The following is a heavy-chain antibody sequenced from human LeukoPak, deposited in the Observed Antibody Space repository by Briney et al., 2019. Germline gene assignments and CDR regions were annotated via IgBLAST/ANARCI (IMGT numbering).Heavy chain of an antibody. Sequence: PSETLSLTCTVSGGSISSYYWSWIRQPPGKGLEWIGYIYYSGSTNYNPSLKSRVTISVDTSKNQFSLKLSSVTAADTAVYYCARAGGYYSYYYGMGVWGQGTTVTVSS. CDR2: IYYSGST. J-gene: IGHJ6*02. CDR3: ARAGGYYSYYYGMGV. CDR1: GGSISSYY. D-gene: IGHD3-10*01. V-gene: IGHV4-59*01.